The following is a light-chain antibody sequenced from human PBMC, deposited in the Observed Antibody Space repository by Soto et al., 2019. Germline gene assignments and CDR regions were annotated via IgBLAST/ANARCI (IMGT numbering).Light chain of an antibody. Sequence: EIVLTQSPGTLSLSPGERVPLSCRASQSVSSTYLAWYQQKPGQAPRLLIYGASSRATGIPDRFSGSGSGTDFTLTISRLEPEDFAVDYCQQYDNSLYTFGQGTRLEIK. J-gene: IGKJ2*01. CDR3: QQYDNSLYT. CDR2: GAS. CDR1: QSVSSTY. V-gene: IGKV3-20*01.